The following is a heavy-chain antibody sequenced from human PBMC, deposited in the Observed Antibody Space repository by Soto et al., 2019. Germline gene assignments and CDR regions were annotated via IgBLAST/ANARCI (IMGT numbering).Heavy chain of an antibody. D-gene: IGHD2-8*01. CDR3: ARDGDCTTGVCVYYYYYMDI. CDR2: ISSDGTRT. CDR1: GFTFSNFW. V-gene: IGHV3-74*01. J-gene: IGHJ6*03. Sequence: GGSLRLSCAASGFTFSNFWMHWVRQVPGKGLVWVSRISSDGTRTNYADSVKGRFTMSRDNAKNTLYLQMNSLRAEDTAVYYCARDGDCTTGVCVYYYYYMDIWGKGTTVTVSS.